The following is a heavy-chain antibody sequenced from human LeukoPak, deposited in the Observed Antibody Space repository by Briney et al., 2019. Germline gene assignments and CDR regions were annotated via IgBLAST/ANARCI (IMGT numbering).Heavy chain of an antibody. D-gene: IGHD6-13*01. CDR2: IFYSGST. CDR3: ARRSASASKRYFDY. CDR1: GGSISSGSYY. J-gene: IGHJ4*02. Sequence: SETLSLTCTVSGGSISSGSYYWGWIRQPPGKGLEWIGCIFYSGSTYYNPSLKSRVTISVDTSKNQFSLKLSSVTAADTAVYCGARRSASASKRYFDYWGQATLVTVSS. V-gene: IGHV4-39*01.